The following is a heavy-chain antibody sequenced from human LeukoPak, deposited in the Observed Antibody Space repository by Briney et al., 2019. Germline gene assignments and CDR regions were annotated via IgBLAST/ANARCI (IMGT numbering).Heavy chain of an antibody. Sequence: ASVKASCKASGYTFTSYDINWVRQAPGQGLEWMGGIIPIFGTANYAQKFQGRVTITADESTSTAYMELSSLRSDDTAVYYCARMSYDILTGYYLPSGLRYWGQGTLVTVSS. D-gene: IGHD3-9*01. J-gene: IGHJ4*02. CDR3: ARMSYDILTGYYLPSGLRY. CDR2: IIPIFGTA. V-gene: IGHV1-69*13. CDR1: GYTFTSYD.